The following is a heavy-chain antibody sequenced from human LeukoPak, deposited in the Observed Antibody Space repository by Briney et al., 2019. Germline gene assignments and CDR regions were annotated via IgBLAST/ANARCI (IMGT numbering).Heavy chain of an antibody. CDR3: ARDPSVKYYMDV. J-gene: IGHJ6*03. Sequence: EASVKVSCKASGYTFTGYYMHWVRQAPGQGLEWMGWIDPKSGGTKIAQNFQGRVTMTRDTSISTAYMELSRLASDDTAVYYCARDPSVKYYMDVWGKGTTVTVSS. D-gene: IGHD4-17*01. CDR2: IDPKSGGT. V-gene: IGHV1-2*02. CDR1: GYTFTGYY.